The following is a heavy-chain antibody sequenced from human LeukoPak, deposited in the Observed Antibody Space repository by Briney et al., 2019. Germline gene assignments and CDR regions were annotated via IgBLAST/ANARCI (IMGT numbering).Heavy chain of an antibody. J-gene: IGHJ4*02. Sequence: GGSLRLSCAASGFTFSNAWMSWVRQAPGKGLEWVGRIKRKTDGGTTDYAAPVKGRFSISRDDSKNTLYLQMNSLKTEDTAVYYCSRGQLWLRGEGSGLDYWGQGTLVTVSS. D-gene: IGHD5-18*01. CDR1: GFTFSNAW. CDR3: SRGQLWLRGEGSGLDY. CDR2: IKRKTDGGTT. V-gene: IGHV3-15*01.